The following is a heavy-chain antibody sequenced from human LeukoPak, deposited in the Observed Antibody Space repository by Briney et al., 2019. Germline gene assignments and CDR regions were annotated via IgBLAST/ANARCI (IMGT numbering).Heavy chain of an antibody. Sequence: GGSLRLSCAASGFTFSSYWMSWVRQAPGKGLEWVANIKQDGSEKYYVDSVKGRFTISRDNAKNSLYLQMNSLRAEDTAVYYCARIWRGITGTTKYYYMDVRGKGTTVTISS. CDR1: GFTFSSYW. J-gene: IGHJ6*03. CDR3: ARIWRGITGTTKYYYMDV. CDR2: IKQDGSEK. D-gene: IGHD1-20*01. V-gene: IGHV3-7*01.